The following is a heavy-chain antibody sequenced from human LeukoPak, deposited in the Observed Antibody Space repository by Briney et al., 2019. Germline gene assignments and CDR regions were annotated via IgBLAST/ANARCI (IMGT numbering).Heavy chain of an antibody. V-gene: IGHV3-48*04. CDR1: GFTFSSYS. D-gene: IGHD3-10*01. Sequence: GGSLRLSCAASGFTFSSYSMNWVRQAPGKGLEWVSYISSSSSTIYYADSVKGRFTISRDNAKNSLYLQMNSLRAEDTAVYYCARDPNYYYGSGSANYWGQGTLVTVSS. CDR3: ARDPNYYYGSGSANY. J-gene: IGHJ4*02. CDR2: ISSSSSTI.